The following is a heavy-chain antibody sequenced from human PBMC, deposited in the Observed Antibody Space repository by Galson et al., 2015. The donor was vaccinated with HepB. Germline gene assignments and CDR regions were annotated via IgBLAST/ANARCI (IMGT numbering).Heavy chain of an antibody. Sequence: LSLTCTVSGGSISSPSYYWGWIRQPPGKGLEWIGSIYYRGTAYYSPSLKSPVTISVDTSKKQFSLKLSPVIAADTAVYYCARHKPSGYTYGSDYFDYWGQGILVIVSS. D-gene: IGHD5-18*01. J-gene: IGHJ4*02. CDR3: ARHKPSGYTYGSDYFDY. CDR2: IYYRGTA. CDR1: GGSISSPSYY. V-gene: IGHV4-39*01.